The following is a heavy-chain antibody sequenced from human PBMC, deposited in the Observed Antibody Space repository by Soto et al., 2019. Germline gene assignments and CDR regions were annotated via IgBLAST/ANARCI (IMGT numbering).Heavy chain of an antibody. J-gene: IGHJ3*02. CDR2: IIPIFGTA. CDR3: AREPISYYYDSSGPSRAFDI. CDR1: GGTFSSYA. D-gene: IGHD3-22*01. Sequence: SVKVSCKASGGTFSSYAISWVRQAPGQGLEWMGGIIPIFGTANYAQKFQGRVTITADESTSTAYMELSSLRSEDTAVYYCAREPISYYYDSSGPSRAFDIWGQGTMVTVSS. V-gene: IGHV1-69*13.